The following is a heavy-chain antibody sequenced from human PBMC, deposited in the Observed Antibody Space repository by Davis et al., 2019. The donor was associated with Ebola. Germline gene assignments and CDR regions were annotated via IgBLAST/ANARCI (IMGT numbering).Heavy chain of an antibody. Sequence: ASVKVSCKASGYTFTGYYMHWVRQAPGQGLEWMGWINPNSGGTNYAQKFQDWVTMTRDTSISTAYMELSSLRSEDTAVYYCARDSQGLGKRWLQLPPDYWGQGTLVTVSS. J-gene: IGHJ4*02. CDR1: GYTFTGYY. CDR3: ARDSQGLGKRWLQLPPDY. D-gene: IGHD5-24*01. CDR2: INPNSGGT. V-gene: IGHV1-2*04.